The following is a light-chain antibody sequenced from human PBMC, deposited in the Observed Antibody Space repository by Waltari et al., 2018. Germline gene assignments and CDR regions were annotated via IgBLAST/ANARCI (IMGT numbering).Light chain of an antibody. CDR1: QSVSSN. Sequence: DIVMTQSPATLSVSPGERATLSYRASQSVSSNLAWYQQKPGQAPRLLIYGASTRATGIPARVSGSGSGTEFTLTISSMQSEDFAVYYCQQYNNWPPEYTFGQGTKLEIK. V-gene: IGKV3-15*01. J-gene: IGKJ2*01. CDR2: GAS. CDR3: QQYNNWPPEYT.